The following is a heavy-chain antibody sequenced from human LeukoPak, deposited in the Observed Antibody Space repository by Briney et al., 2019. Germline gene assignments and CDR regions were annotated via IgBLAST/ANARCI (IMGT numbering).Heavy chain of an antibody. V-gene: IGHV3-23*01. CDR2: IIGSGGNT. Sequence: GGSLRLSCAASGFTFNNYAMTWVRQAPGKGLEWVSTIIGSGGNTDYADSVKGRFTISRDNSKDTLFLQMDSLRVEDTAVYYCAREHSSGYLYWGQGTLVTVSS. D-gene: IGHD3-22*01. CDR1: GFTFNNYA. CDR3: AREHSSGYLY. J-gene: IGHJ4*02.